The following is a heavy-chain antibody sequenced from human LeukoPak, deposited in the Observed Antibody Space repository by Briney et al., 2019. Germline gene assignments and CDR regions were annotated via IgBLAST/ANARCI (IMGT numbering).Heavy chain of an antibody. V-gene: IGHV3-7*04. CDR2: IKEDGSAK. Sequence: GRSLRLSCAASGFTFSNYWMSWLRQDPGKGLEWVANIKEDGSAKYYVDSVKGRFTISRDNAKNSLYLQMNSLRADDTAVYYCARDRGSGSYPYWGQGTLVTVSS. J-gene: IGHJ4*02. CDR3: ARDRGSGSYPY. D-gene: IGHD1-26*01. CDR1: GFTFSNYW.